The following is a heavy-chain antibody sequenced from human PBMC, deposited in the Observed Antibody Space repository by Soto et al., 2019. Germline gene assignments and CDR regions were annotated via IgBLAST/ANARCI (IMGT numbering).Heavy chain of an antibody. CDR2: IYWDDDK. CDR1: GFSLSSTRVA. Sequence: QITLKESGPTLVKPTQTLTLTCTFSGFSLSSTRVAVGWIRQPPGKAREWLALIYWDDDKRYSPFLKSRLTITKDTSKNQVVLTMTNMDPVDTATYYCAHSVVAGLGYYFDYWGQGTLVTVSS. CDR3: AHSVVAGLGYYFDY. D-gene: IGHD6-19*01. V-gene: IGHV2-5*02. J-gene: IGHJ4*02.